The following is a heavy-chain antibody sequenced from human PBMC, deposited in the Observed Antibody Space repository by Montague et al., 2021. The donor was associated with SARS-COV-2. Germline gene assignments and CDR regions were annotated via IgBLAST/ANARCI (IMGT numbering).Heavy chain of an antibody. Sequence: SETLSLTCSVSGGSFDSDNFFWGWIRQPPGKRLERIGVISNGGRTFDNPSLKSRVTISVHTSSNQLSLNVKSVTAADTAVYYCARHRRYDVVTYYPDFWGQGILVTVSS. V-gene: IGHV4-39*01. CDR1: GGSFDSDNFF. CDR3: ARHRRYDVVTYYPDF. CDR2: ISNGGRT. D-gene: IGHD3-9*01. J-gene: IGHJ4*02.